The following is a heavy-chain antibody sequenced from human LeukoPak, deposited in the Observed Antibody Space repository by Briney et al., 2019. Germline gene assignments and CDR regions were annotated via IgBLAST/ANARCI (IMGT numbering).Heavy chain of an antibody. D-gene: IGHD6-6*01. Sequence: GGSLRLSCAASGFTFRNLWMHWVRQTPGKGLVWVSRISSDGSSTTYADSVKGRCTISRDNAKNTLYLQMNNLRAEDTAMYYCARDQRVTGRPDIDYWGQGTLVIVSS. J-gene: IGHJ4*02. CDR1: GFTFRNLW. CDR2: ISSDGSST. V-gene: IGHV3-74*03. CDR3: ARDQRVTGRPDIDY.